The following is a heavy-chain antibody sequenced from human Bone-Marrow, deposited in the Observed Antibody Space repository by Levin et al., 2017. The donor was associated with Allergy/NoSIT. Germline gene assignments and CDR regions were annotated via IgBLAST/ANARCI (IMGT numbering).Heavy chain of an antibody. J-gene: IGHJ5*02. D-gene: IGHD2-2*01. Sequence: GESLKISCAASGFTFSSYGMHWVRQAPGKGLEWVAVIWYDGSNKYYADSVKGRFTISRDNSKNTLYLQMNSLRAEDTAVYYCARDFLVVPAAIRFGCNWFDPWGQGTLVTVSS. V-gene: IGHV3-33*01. CDR1: GFTFSSYG. CDR3: ARDFLVVPAAIRFGCNWFDP. CDR2: IWYDGSNK.